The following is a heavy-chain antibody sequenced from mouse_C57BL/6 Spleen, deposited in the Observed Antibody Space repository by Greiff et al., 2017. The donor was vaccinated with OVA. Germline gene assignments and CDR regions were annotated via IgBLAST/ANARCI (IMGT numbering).Heavy chain of an antibody. J-gene: IGHJ4*01. Sequence: QVQLQQSGPGLVQPSQSLSITCTVSGFSLTSYGVHWVRQSPGKGLEWLGVIWSGGSTDYNAAFISRLSNSKDNSKSQVFFTINSLQADDTAINYCARKYDYDICAMDYWGQGTSVTVSS. CDR2: IWSGGST. CDR1: GFSLTSYG. V-gene: IGHV2-2*01. CDR3: ARKYDYDICAMDY. D-gene: IGHD2-4*01.